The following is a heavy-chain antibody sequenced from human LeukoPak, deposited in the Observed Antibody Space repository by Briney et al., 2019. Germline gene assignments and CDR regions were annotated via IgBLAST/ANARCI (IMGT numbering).Heavy chain of an antibody. CDR2: INHSGST. D-gene: IGHD3-22*01. Sequence: SETLSLTCAVYGGSFSGYYWSWIRQPPGKGLEWIGEINHSGSTNYNPSLKSRVTISVDTSKNQFSLKLSSVTAADTAVYYCARVSDYYDSSGPIQALDYWGQGTLVTVSS. V-gene: IGHV4-34*01. CDR1: GGSFSGYY. CDR3: ARVSDYYDSSGPIQALDY. J-gene: IGHJ4*02.